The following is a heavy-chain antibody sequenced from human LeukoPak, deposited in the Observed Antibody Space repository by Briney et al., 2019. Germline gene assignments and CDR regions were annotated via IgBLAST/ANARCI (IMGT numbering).Heavy chain of an antibody. Sequence: PGGSLRLSCAASGFTFSSYAMSWVRQAPGKGLEWVSAISGSGGSTYYADSVKGRFTISRDNSKNTLYLQMNSLRAEDTAVYYCAKTPCGGDCCSYAFDIWGQGTMVTVSS. V-gene: IGHV3-23*01. CDR1: GFTFSSYA. D-gene: IGHD2-21*02. CDR3: AKTPCGGDCCSYAFDI. J-gene: IGHJ3*02. CDR2: ISGSGGST.